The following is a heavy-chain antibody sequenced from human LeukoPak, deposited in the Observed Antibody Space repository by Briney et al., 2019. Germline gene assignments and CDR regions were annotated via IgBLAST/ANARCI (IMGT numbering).Heavy chain of an antibody. CDR3: ARTPLYGGSFDY. D-gene: IGHD4/OR15-4a*01. V-gene: IGHV3-21*01. J-gene: IGHJ4*02. Sequence: GGSLRLSCAASGFTFSSYSMNWVRQAPGKGLEWVSSISSSSSYIYYADSLKGRFTISRDNAKNSLYLQMNSLRAEDTAVYYCARTPLYGGSFDYWGQGTLVTVSS. CDR1: GFTFSSYS. CDR2: ISSSSSYI.